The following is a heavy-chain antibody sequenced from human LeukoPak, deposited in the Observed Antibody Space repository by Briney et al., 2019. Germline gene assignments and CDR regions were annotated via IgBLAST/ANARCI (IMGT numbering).Heavy chain of an antibody. J-gene: IGHJ4*02. CDR3: ARGVDYDFFFDY. CDR1: GFTFSSYS. CDR2: ISSSSSYI. V-gene: IGHV3-21*01. D-gene: IGHD3-3*01. Sequence: PGGSLRLSCAASGFTFSSYSMNWVRQAPGKGLEWVSSISSSSSYIYYADSVKGRFTISRDNAKNSLYLQMNSLRAEDTAVYYCARGVDYDFFFDYLGQGTLVTVSS.